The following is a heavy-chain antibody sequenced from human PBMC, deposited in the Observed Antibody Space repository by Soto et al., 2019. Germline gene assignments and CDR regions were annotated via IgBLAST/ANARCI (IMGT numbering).Heavy chain of an antibody. CDR1: GYTLTSYG. D-gene: IGHD3-10*01. CDR2: ISAYNGNT. Sequence: ASVKVSCKASGYTLTSYGISWVRQAPGQGLEWMGWISAYNGNTNYAQKLQGRVTMTTDTSTSTAYMELRSLRSDDTAVYYCARDEPSGSHQYYITRGINYGMDVWGQGTTVTVYS. V-gene: IGHV1-18*04. CDR3: ARDEPSGSHQYYITRGINYGMDV. J-gene: IGHJ6*02.